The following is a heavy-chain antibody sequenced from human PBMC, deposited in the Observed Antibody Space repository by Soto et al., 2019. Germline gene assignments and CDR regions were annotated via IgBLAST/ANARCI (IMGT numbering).Heavy chain of an antibody. J-gene: IGHJ3*02. D-gene: IGHD2-15*01. CDR3: ARHHSADCCVGSCSSAVRDFVT. V-gene: IGHV5-51*01. Sequence: PGESLKISCKGSGYSFTSYWIGWVRQMPGKGLEWMGIIYPGDSDTRYSPSFQGQVTISADKSISTAYLQWSSLRASDTAMYYCARHHSADCCVGSCSSAVRDFVTWGQGTMVTV. CDR2: IYPGDSDT. CDR1: GYSFTSYW.